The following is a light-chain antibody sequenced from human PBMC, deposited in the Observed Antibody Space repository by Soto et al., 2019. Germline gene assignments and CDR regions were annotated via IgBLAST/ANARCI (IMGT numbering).Light chain of an antibody. Sequence: DIQMTQSPSSLSASVGDRVTITCRASQGISNYLAWYQQQPGKVPKLLIYVASTLQSAVPSRFSGSGSGPDFTLTISSLQPEDVATYYCQKYNSAPWTFGQGTQVEIK. J-gene: IGKJ1*01. CDR2: VAS. CDR3: QKYNSAPWT. CDR1: QGISNY. V-gene: IGKV1-27*01.